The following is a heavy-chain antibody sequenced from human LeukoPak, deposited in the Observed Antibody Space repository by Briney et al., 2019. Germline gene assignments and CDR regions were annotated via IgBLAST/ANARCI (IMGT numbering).Heavy chain of an antibody. V-gene: IGHV4-34*01. CDR3: ARGRQLTVYYYYGMDV. CDR2: INHSGST. CDR1: GGSFSGYY. J-gene: IGHJ6*04. D-gene: IGHD6-13*01. Sequence: SETLSLTCAAYGGSFSGYYWSWIRQPPGKGLEWIGEINHSGSTNYDPSLKSRVTISVDTSKNQFSLKLSSVTAADTAVYYCARGRQLTVYYYYGMDVWGKGTTVTVSS.